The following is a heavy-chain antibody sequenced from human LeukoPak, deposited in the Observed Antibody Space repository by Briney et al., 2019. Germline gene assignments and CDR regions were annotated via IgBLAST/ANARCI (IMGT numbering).Heavy chain of an antibody. CDR1: GGSFSDYS. D-gene: IGHD1-14*01. CDR2: INHNGGT. V-gene: IGHV4-34*01. Sequence: SETLSLTCAVYGGSFSDYSWTWIRRPPGEGLEWIGEINHNGGTNHNPSLVSRVIMSVDTSKNQFSLKVSSVTAADTAVYYCARVAYRYSINDWSLTGLGAYATKYDHYMDVWGKGTTVTVSS. J-gene: IGHJ6*03. CDR3: ARVAYRYSINDWSLTGLGAYATKYDHYMDV.